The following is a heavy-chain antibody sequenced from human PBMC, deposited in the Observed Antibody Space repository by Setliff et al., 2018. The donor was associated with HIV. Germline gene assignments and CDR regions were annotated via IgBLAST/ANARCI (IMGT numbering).Heavy chain of an antibody. D-gene: IGHD3-3*01. Sequence: SETLSLTCTVSGGSINIGKTFWGWIRQPPGKGLEWIGSIHRSGTVYFNPSLSTRINISLERSKNQFSLRMRSVTAADTAVYFCTREKFGGGSRVPEVRLFDPWGQGTLVTVSS. CDR3: TREKFGGGSRVPEVRLFDP. CDR1: GGSINIGKTF. J-gene: IGHJ5*02. V-gene: IGHV4-39*07. CDR2: IHRSGTV.